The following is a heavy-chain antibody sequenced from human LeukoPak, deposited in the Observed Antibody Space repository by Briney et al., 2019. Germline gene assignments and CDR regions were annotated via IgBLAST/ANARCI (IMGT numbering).Heavy chain of an antibody. J-gene: IGHJ5*02. CDR3: AREIGYSSSMRP. Sequence: PSQTLSLTCTVSGGSISSGSYYWSWIRQPAGKGLEWIGRIYTSGSTNYNPSFKSRVTISVDTSKNQFSLKLSSVTAADTAVYYCAREIGYSSSMRPWGQGTLVTVSS. D-gene: IGHD6-6*01. CDR1: GGSISSGSYY. CDR2: IYTSGST. V-gene: IGHV4-61*02.